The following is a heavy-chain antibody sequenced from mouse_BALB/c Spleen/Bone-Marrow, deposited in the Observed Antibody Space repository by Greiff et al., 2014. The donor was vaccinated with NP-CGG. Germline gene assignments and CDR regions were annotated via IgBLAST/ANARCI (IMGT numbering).Heavy chain of an antibody. CDR3: SREESLGDAMDY. J-gene: IGHJ4*01. Sequence: QVQLQQSGAELVKPGASVKLSCKASGYTFTSYSMHWVKQRPGQGLEWIGEINPSNGRTNYNEKFKSKATLTLDKSSSTAYMQLSSLTSEDSAVYYCSREESLGDAMDYWGQGTSVTVSS. CDR1: GYTFTSYS. CDR2: INPSNGRT. V-gene: IGHV1S81*02. D-gene: IGHD4-1*01.